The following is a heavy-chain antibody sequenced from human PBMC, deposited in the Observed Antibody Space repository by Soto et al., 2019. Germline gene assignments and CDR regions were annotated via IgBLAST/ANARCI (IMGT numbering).Heavy chain of an antibody. Sequence: ASVKVSCKASGYTFTSYGISWVRQAPGQGLEWMGWISAYNGNTNYAQKLQGRVTMTTDTSTSTAYMELRSLRSDDTAVYYCARADPHYDILTGYYPDYYYYGMDVWGQGTTVTVSS. CDR1: GYTFTSYG. V-gene: IGHV1-18*04. CDR2: ISAYNGNT. D-gene: IGHD3-9*01. CDR3: ARADPHYDILTGYYPDYYYYGMDV. J-gene: IGHJ6*02.